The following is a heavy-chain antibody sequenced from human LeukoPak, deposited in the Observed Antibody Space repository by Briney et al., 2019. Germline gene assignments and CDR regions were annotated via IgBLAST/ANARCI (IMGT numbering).Heavy chain of an antibody. CDR3: ARHALVTAISTYNWLDP. V-gene: IGHV4-39*01. CDR1: GASISTSTHY. J-gene: IGHJ5*02. CDR2: IYYQGRT. D-gene: IGHD2-21*02. Sequence: SETPSLTCTISGASISTSTHYWGWLRQPPGKGLEWIGSIYYQGRTYLNPSLRSRVTISVDTSKSQVSLKLTSVSAADTAVYYCARHALVTAISTYNWLDPWGQGTLVTVSS.